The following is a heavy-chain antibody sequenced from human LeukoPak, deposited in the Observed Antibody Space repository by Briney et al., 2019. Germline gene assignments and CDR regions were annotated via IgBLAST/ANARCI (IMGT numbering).Heavy chain of an antibody. CDR3: ATENGSGSYYGY. CDR1: GYTFTSYD. V-gene: IGHV1-8*01. Sequence: GASVKVSCKASGYTFTSYDINWVRQATGQGLEWMGWMNPNSGNTGYAQKFQGRVTMTTDTSTSTAYMELRSLRSDDTAVYYCATENGSGSYYGYWGQGTLVTVSS. D-gene: IGHD3-10*01. CDR2: MNPNSGNT. J-gene: IGHJ4*02.